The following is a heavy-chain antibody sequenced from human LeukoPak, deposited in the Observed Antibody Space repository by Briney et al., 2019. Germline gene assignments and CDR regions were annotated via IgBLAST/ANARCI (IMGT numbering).Heavy chain of an antibody. CDR1: GGSISSYY. Sequence: PSETLSLTCTVSGGSISSYYWSWIRQPAGNGLEWIGRIYTSGGTNYNPSLKSRVTMSVDTSKNQFSLKLSSVTAADTAVYYCVRQGGQQLPPLHWGQGTLVTVSS. V-gene: IGHV4-4*07. CDR2: IYTSGGT. J-gene: IGHJ4*02. D-gene: IGHD6-13*01. CDR3: VRQGGQQLPPLH.